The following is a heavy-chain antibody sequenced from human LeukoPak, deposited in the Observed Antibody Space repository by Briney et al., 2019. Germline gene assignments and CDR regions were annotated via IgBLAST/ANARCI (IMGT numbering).Heavy chain of an antibody. CDR1: GGSISSYY. V-gene: IGHV4-59*01. D-gene: IGHD3-9*01. J-gene: IGHJ4*02. CDR3: ARVKGFDVLDY. Sequence: PSETLSLTCTVSGGSISSYYWSWIRQPPGKGLEWIGYIYYSGSTNYNPSLKSRVTISVDTSKNQFSLKLSSVTAADTAVYYCARVKGFDVLDYWGRGTLVTVSS. CDR2: IYYSGST.